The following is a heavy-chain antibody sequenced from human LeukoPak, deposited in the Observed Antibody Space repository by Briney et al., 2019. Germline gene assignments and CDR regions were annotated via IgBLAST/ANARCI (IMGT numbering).Heavy chain of an antibody. V-gene: IGHV1-8*03. CDR2: MNPNSGNT. CDR3: ARKHGGNKHGDAFDI. J-gene: IGHJ3*02. D-gene: IGHD4-23*01. CDR1: GYTFTSYD. Sequence: ASVKVSCKASGYTFTSYDINWVRQATGQGLEWMGWMNPNSGNTGYAQKFQGRVTITRNTSISTAYMELSSLRSEDTAVYYCARKHGGNKHGDAFDIWGQGTMVTVSS.